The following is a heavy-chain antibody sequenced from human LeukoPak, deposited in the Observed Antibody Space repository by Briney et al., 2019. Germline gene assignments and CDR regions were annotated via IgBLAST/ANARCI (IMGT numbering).Heavy chain of an antibody. CDR2: ISGSGGST. V-gene: IGHV3-23*01. J-gene: IGHJ4*02. CDR3: AKDGGGYDTSGYYYGDY. Sequence: GGSLRLSCAASEFTFSSYAMSWVRQAPGKGLEWVSTISGSGGSTYYADSVKGRFTISRDNSKNTLYLQMNSLRAEDTAVYYCAKDGGGYDTSGYYYGDYWGQGTLVTVSS. CDR1: EFTFSSYA. D-gene: IGHD3-22*01.